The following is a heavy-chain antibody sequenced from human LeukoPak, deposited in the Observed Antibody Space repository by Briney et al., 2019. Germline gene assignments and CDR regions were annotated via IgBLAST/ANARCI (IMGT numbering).Heavy chain of an antibody. J-gene: IGHJ4*02. V-gene: IGHV4-30-2*01. CDR2: IYHSGST. D-gene: IGHD3-10*01. CDR1: GGSISSGGYS. CDR3: ARGGYGSGSYYPYFDY. Sequence: SETLSLTCAVSGGSISSGGYSWSWIRQPPGKGLEWIGYIYHSGSTYYNPSLKSRVTISVDRSQNQFSLKLSSVTAADTAVYYCARGGYGSGSYYPYFDYWGQGTLVTVSS.